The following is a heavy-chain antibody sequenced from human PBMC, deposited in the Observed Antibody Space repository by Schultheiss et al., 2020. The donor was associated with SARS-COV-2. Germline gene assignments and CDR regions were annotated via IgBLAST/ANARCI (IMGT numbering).Heavy chain of an antibody. CDR3: AKGVPASPGAYYYYGMDV. D-gene: IGHD2-2*01. J-gene: IGHJ6*02. Sequence: GESLKISCAASGFTFSSYEMNWVRQAPGKGLEWVSYISSSGSTIYYADSVKGRFTISRDNSKNTLYLQMNSLRAEDTAVYYCAKGVPASPGAYYYYGMDVWGQGTTVTVSS. CDR1: GFTFSSYE. CDR2: ISSSGSTI. V-gene: IGHV3-48*03.